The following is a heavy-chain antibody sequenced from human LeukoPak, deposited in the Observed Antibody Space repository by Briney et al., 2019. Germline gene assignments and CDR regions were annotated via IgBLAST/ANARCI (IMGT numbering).Heavy chain of an antibody. CDR3: ARASPADLAPFDY. D-gene: IGHD2-21*02. Sequence: NWIRQPPGKGLEWIGYIYYSGSTYYNPSLKSRVTISVDTSKNQFSLKLSSVTAADTAVYYCARASPADLAPFDYWGQGTLVTVSS. J-gene: IGHJ4*02. CDR2: IYYSGST. V-gene: IGHV4-30-4*01.